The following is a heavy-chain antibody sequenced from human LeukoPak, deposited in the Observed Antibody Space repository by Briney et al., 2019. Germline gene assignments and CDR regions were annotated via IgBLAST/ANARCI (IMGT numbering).Heavy chain of an antibody. J-gene: IGHJ4*02. CDR1: GYTFTGYY. D-gene: IGHD6-19*01. V-gene: IGHV1-2*02. CDR2: INPNSGGT. Sequence: ASVKVSCKASGYTFTGYYMHWVRQAPGQGLEWMGWINPNSGGTNYAQKFQGRVTMTRDTSISTAYMELSSLRSEDTAVYYCATLSIAVAGTTIFVYWGQGSLVTVSS. CDR3: ATLSIAVAGTTIFVY.